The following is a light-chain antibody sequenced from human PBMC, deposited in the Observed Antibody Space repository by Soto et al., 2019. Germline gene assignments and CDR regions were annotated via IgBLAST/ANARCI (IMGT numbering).Light chain of an antibody. CDR3: QQRRVWPLT. J-gene: IGKJ4*01. Sequence: VLTQSPAILSLSTGERATLDCRASQSVSNYLAWYQQRPGQAPRLLIYDSSNRATGVPARFSASGSGTDFTLTISSLEPEDFAVYYCQQRRVWPLTFGGGTKVEIK. CDR1: QSVSNY. V-gene: IGKV3-11*01. CDR2: DSS.